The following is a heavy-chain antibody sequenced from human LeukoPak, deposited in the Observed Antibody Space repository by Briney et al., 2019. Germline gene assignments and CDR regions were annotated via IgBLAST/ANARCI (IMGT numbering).Heavy chain of an antibody. J-gene: IGHJ4*02. V-gene: IGHV3-9*01. CDR2: ISWNSGSI. CDR1: GFTFDDYA. CDR3: ARAPGYRSFLDY. Sequence: GRSLRLSCAASGFTFDDYAMHWVRQAPGKGLEWVSGISWNSGSIGYADSVKGRFTISRDNAKNSLYLQMNSLRAEDTAVYYCARAPGYRSFLDYWGQGTLVTVSS. D-gene: IGHD6-13*01.